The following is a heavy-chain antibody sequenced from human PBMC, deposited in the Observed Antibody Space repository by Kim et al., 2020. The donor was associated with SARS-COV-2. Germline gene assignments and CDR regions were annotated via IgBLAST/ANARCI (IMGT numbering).Heavy chain of an antibody. CDR2: INPSGGST. J-gene: IGHJ6*02. D-gene: IGHD3-3*01. Sequence: ASVKVSCKASGYTFTSYYMHWVRQAPGQGLEWMGIINPSGGSTSYAQKFQGRVTMTRDTSTSTVYMELSSLRSEDTAVYYCAREGGGIFGVVIISYYYYYGMDVWGQGTTVTVSS. V-gene: IGHV1-46*01. CDR3: AREGGGIFGVVIISYYYYYGMDV. CDR1: GYTFTSYY.